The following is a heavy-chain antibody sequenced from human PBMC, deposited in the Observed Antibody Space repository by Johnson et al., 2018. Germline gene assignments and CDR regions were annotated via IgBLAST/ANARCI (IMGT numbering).Heavy chain of an antibody. V-gene: IGHV3-30-3*01. J-gene: IGHJ3*01. Sequence: QVQLVQSGGGVVQPGRSLRLSCAASGFTFSSYVIHWVRQAPGKGLEWVALISYDGTTKYYADSVKARFTISRDNSRNTLYLQMNSLQTEDTAGYYCARDRDAFDGWGQGTMVTVSS. CDR3: ARDRDAFDG. CDR1: GFTFSSYV. CDR2: ISYDGTTK.